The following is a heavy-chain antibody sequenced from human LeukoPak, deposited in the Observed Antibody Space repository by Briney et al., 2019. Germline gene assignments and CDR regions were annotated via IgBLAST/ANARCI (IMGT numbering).Heavy chain of an antibody. D-gene: IGHD4-17*01. CDR2: ISGSGGST. J-gene: IGHJ6*02. CDR3: ARALYGDYYFYGLDV. Sequence: GGSLRLSCAASGFTFSSYAMSWVRQAPGKGLEWVSAISGSGGSTYYADSVKGRFTISRDNSKNALYLQMNSLRAEDTALYHCARALYGDYYFYGLDVWGQGTTVTVSS. V-gene: IGHV3-23*01. CDR1: GFTFSSYA.